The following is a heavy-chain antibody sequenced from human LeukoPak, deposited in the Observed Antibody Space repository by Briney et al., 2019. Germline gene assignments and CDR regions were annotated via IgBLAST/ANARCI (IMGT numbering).Heavy chain of an antibody. CDR3: AREWGLESSGYYYAY. V-gene: IGHV1-69*13. Sequence: SVKVPCKASGGTFSSYAISWVRQAPGQGLEWMGGIIPIFGTANYAQKFQGRVSITADESTSTAFMEPSSLRSEDTAVYYCAREWGLESSGYYYAYWGQGTLVTVSS. CDR1: GGTFSSYA. D-gene: IGHD3-22*01. CDR2: IIPIFGTA. J-gene: IGHJ4*02.